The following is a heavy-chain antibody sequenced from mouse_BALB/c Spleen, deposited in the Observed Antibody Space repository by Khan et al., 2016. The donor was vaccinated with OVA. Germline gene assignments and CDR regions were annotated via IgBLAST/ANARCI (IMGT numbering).Heavy chain of an antibody. CDR1: GYPFTDYS. CDR2: LNTETVEP. CDR3: AEGYDAT. Sequence: QIQLVQSGPALKKPGETVKLSCKASGYPFTDYSMHWVMQAPGKGFKWMGWLNTETVEPSYADDFKGRFAFSLETSASSAYLQINNLKNEDTVTFNCAEGYDATWGQGTLVTISA. D-gene: IGHD2-2*01. V-gene: IGHV9-2-1*01. J-gene: IGHJ3*01.